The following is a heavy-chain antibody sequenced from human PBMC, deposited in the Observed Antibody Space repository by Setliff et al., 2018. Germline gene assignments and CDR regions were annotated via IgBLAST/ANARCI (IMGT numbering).Heavy chain of an antibody. CDR3: ATTNYYDSSTYFNWFDP. CDR1: GGSISSYY. V-gene: IGHV4-59*08. CDR2: IYYSGST. D-gene: IGHD3-22*01. Sequence: PSETLSLTCTVSGGSISSYYWSWIRQPPGKRLEWIGYIYYSGSTNYNPSLESRVAMSVDKSKNQIALKLSSVTAADTAVYYCATTNYYDSSTYFNWFDPWGQGTLVTVSS. J-gene: IGHJ5*02.